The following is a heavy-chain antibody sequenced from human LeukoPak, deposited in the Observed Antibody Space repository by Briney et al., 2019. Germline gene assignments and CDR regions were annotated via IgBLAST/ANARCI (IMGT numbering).Heavy chain of an antibody. V-gene: IGHV1-2*06. CDR2: INPNSGGT. J-gene: IGHJ5*02. CDR1: GYTFTGYY. CDR3: AGDGGATLIYNWFDP. D-gene: IGHD1-26*01. Sequence: ASVKVSCKASGYTFTGYYMHWVRQAPGQGLEWMGRINPNSGGTNYAQKFQGRVTMTRDTSISTAYMELSRLRSDDTAVYYCAGDGGATLIYNWFDPWGQGTLVTVSS.